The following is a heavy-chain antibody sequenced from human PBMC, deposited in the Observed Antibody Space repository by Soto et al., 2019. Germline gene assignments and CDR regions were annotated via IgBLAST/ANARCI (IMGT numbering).Heavy chain of an antibody. V-gene: IGHV1-18*01. CDR3: AASRSRYYYYGRDG. J-gene: IGHJ6*02. CDR2: ISAYNGNT. CDR1: GYTFTSYG. Sequence: GASVKAACKAPGYTFTSYGISWVLQAPGQGLEWMGWISAYNGNTNYAQKLQGRVTMTTDTSTSTAYMELRSLRSDDTAVYYCAASRSRYYYYGRDGWGQGTTVTVSS.